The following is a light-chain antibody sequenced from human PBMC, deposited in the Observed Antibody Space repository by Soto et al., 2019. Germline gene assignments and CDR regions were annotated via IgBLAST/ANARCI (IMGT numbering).Light chain of an antibody. CDR3: CSYAGSHTYVV. CDR1: SSDVGGYNY. V-gene: IGLV2-11*01. CDR2: DVR. Sequence: QSALTQPRSVSGSPGQSVTISCTGTSSDVGGYNYVSWYQQHPGKAPKVMIYDVRKRPSGVPDRFSGSKSGNTASLTISGLQAEDEADYYCCSYAGSHTYVVFGGGTKLTVL. J-gene: IGLJ2*01.